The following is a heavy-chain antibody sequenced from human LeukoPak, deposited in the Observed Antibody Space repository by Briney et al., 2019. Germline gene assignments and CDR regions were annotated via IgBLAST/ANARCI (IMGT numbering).Heavy chain of an antibody. CDR2: IKQDGSEE. D-gene: IGHD1-26*01. CDR3: AREVGFGGSYFI. CDR1: GFTFSNRW. J-gene: IGHJ3*02. Sequence: GGAVRLSCAASGFTFSNRWMSWVRQAPGKGLEWVANIKQDGSEEYYVDSVKGRFTISRDNAKNSLYLQMNSLRAEDTAVYYCAREVGFGGSYFIWGQGTMVTVSS. V-gene: IGHV3-7*03.